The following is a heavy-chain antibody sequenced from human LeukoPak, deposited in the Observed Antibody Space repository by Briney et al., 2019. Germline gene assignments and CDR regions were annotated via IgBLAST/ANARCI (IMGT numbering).Heavy chain of an antibody. CDR2: IYYSGST. Sequence: SETLSLTCTVSGGSISSSSYYWGWIRQPPGKGLEWIGSIYYSGSTYYNPSLKSRVTISVDTSKNQFSLKLSSVTAADTAVYYCTRDRGQWLVDYWGQGTLVTVSS. V-gene: IGHV4-39*02. CDR3: TRDRGQWLVDY. J-gene: IGHJ4*02. CDR1: GGSISSSSYY. D-gene: IGHD6-19*01.